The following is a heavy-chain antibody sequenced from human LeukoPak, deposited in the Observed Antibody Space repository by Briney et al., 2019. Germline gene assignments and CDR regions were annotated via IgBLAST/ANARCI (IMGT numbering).Heavy chain of an antibody. J-gene: IGHJ4*02. D-gene: IGHD2-2*01. Sequence: GRSLRLSCAPSGFPFSSYAMSWGPHAPPKGLEWVSAITGSGGSTYYADPVKGRFTISRDNSNNTLDLQMNSLRAEDAAVYYCAKGPRYCSSTSCYFIDFWGQGTLVTVSS. V-gene: IGHV3-23*01. CDR2: ITGSGGST. CDR3: AKGPRYCSSTSCYFIDF. CDR1: GFPFSSYA.